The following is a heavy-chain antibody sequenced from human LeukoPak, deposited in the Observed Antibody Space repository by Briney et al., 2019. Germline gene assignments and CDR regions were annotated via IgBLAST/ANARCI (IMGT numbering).Heavy chain of an antibody. CDR3: ARATTSGWYYFDY. V-gene: IGHV3-21*01. D-gene: IGHD6-19*01. CDR1: GFTFSSYS. Sequence: GGSLRLSCAASGFTFSSYSMNWVRQAPGKGLEWVSSISSSNSYIYYADSVKGRFTISRDNAKNSLYLQMNSLRAEDTAVYYCARATTSGWYYFDYWGQGTLVTVSS. CDR2: ISSSNSYI. J-gene: IGHJ4*02.